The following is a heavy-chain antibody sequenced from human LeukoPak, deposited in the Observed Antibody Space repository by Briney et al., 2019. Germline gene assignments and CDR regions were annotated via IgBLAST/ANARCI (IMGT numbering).Heavy chain of an antibody. CDR2: VNPNSGDT. CDR3: AREGGLLTGYQGDY. D-gene: IGHD3-9*01. V-gene: IGHV1-2*02. Sequence: GASVKVSCKASGYTFTGYYLHWVRQAPGQGLEWMGCVNPNSGDTNYAQKFQGSVTMTRDTSISTVYMELSRLRSDDTAVYYCAREGGLLTGYQGDYWGQGTLVTVSS. CDR1: GYTFTGYY. J-gene: IGHJ4*02.